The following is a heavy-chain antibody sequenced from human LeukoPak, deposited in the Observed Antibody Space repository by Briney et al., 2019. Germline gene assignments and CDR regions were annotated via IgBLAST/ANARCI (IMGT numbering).Heavy chain of an antibody. CDR2: IYYSGST. CDR3: ARGGGRTYYDFWSGWPNWFDP. J-gene: IGHJ5*02. CDR1: GVSISSYY. D-gene: IGHD3-3*01. V-gene: IGHV4-59*08. Sequence: PSETLSLTCTVSGVSISSYYWSWIRQPPGKGLEWIGYIYYSGSTNYNPSLKSRATISVDTSKHQFSLQLSSVTAADTAVYYCARGGGRTYYDFWSGWPNWFDPWGKGTLVPVSS.